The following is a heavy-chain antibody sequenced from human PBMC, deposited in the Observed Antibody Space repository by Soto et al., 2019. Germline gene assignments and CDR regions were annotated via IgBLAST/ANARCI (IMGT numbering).Heavy chain of an antibody. CDR1: GYTFTSYG. Sequence: ASVKVSCKASGYTFTSYGISWVRQAPGQGLEWMGWISAYNGNTNYAQKLQGRVTMTTDTSTSTAYMELRSLRSDDTAVYYCAGDARVTPSHMSVWRKGSTVTVSS. CDR2: ISAYNGNT. V-gene: IGHV1-18*01. CDR3: AGDARVTPSHMSV. D-gene: IGHD4-4*01. J-gene: IGHJ6*03.